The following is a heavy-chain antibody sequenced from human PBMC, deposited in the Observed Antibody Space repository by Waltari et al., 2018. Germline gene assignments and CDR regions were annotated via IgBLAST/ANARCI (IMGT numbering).Heavy chain of an antibody. J-gene: IGHJ3*01. CDR3: AKAPEGEQWLIPA. V-gene: IGHV3-30*18. D-gene: IGHD6-19*01. CDR1: GFTFSSYG. Sequence: QVQLVESGGGVVQPGRSLRLSCAASGFTFSSYGMHWVRQAPGKGLGGVEVISYDGSNKYQADSVKGRFTISRDNSKNTLYLQMNSRRAEDTALYYCAKAPEGEQWLIPAWGQGTMVTVSS. CDR2: ISYDGSNK.